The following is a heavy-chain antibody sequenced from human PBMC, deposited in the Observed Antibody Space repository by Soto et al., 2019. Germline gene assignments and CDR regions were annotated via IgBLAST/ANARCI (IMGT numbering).Heavy chain of an antibody. CDR1: AFTFSRFA. CDR2: ISGGGDNT. D-gene: IGHD3-10*01. CDR3: AKGLSGSGAYQWFDP. Sequence: EVQLLESGGGLVQPGGSLRLSCAASAFTFSRFAMSWVRQTPGNGLEWVSAISGGGDNTFYADSVKGRFTISRDNSKNTLYLQMNGLRVEETAVYYCAKGLSGSGAYQWFDPWGQGTLVTVSS. V-gene: IGHV3-23*01. J-gene: IGHJ5*02.